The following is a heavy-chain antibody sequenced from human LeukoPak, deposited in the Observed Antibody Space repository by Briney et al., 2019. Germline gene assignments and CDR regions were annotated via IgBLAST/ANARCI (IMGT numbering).Heavy chain of an antibody. CDR2: ISGSGGCT. CDR3: AKDLHSSSWYERGDWFDP. V-gene: IGHV3-23*01. D-gene: IGHD6-13*01. J-gene: IGHJ5*02. Sequence: GGSLRLSCAASGFTFSSYAMSWVRQAPGKGLEWVSAISGSGGCTYYADSVKGRFTISRDNSKNTLYLQMNSLRAEDTAVYYCAKDLHSSSWYERGDWFDPWGQGTLVTVSS. CDR1: GFTFSSYA.